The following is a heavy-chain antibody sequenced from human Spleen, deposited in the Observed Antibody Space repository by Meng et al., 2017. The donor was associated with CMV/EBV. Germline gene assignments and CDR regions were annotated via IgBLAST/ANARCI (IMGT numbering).Heavy chain of an antibody. Sequence: GESLKISCAASGFTFSSYSMNWVRQAPGKGLEWVSSISSSSSYIYYADSVKGRFTISRDNAKNSLYLQMNSLRAEDTAVYYCATGIAARRYPFFDYWGQGTLVTVSS. J-gene: IGHJ4*02. D-gene: IGHD6-6*01. CDR3: ATGIAARRYPFFDY. CDR2: ISSSSSYI. CDR1: GFTFSSYS. V-gene: IGHV3-21*01.